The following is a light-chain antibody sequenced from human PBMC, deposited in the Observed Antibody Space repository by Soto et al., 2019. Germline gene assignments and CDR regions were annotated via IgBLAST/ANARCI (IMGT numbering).Light chain of an antibody. CDR2: GAS. CDR3: QQSETYPLP. CDR1: QSVSSN. Sequence: EIVLTQSPATLAVSQCEGATLSSRASQSVSSNLARYQQKPGQAPRLLIYGASTRATGIPARFSGSGSGTEFTLTISSLQPGDFATYYCQQSETYPLPFGQGTRLEIK. J-gene: IGKJ5*01. V-gene: IGKV3-15*01.